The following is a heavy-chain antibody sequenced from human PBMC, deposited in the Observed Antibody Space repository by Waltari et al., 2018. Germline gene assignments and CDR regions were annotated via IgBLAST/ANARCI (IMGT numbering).Heavy chain of an antibody. Sequence: EAQLLESGGTLVQPGWSLRLSCAASGFTFSSSAMSWLRQAPGKGLEWVSIIYSGGSTTYYADSVKGRFTISRDNSKSTLSLQMNSLRAEDTAVYYCAKAPIAARPYYFDYWGQGTLVTVSS. V-gene: IGHV3-23*03. CDR2: IYSGGSTT. D-gene: IGHD6-6*01. J-gene: IGHJ4*02. CDR3: AKAPIAARPYYFDY. CDR1: GFTFSSSA.